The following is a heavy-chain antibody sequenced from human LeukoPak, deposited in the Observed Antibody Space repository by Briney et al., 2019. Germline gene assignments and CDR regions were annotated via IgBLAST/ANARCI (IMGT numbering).Heavy chain of an antibody. J-gene: IGHJ4*02. CDR2: TRNKANSYTT. D-gene: IGHD1-7*01. V-gene: IGHV3-72*01. Sequence: GGSLRLSCAASGFTFSDHYMDWVRQAPGKGLEWVGRTRNKANSYTTEYAASVKGRFTISRDDSKNSLYLQMNSLKTEDTAVYYCTRVGVGWTYDGWGQGTLVTVSS. CDR3: TRVGVGWTYDG. CDR1: GFTFSDHY.